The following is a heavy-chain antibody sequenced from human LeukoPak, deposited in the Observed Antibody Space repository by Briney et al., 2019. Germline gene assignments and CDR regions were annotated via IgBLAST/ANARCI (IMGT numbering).Heavy chain of an antibody. V-gene: IGHV3-23*01. CDR3: TKRQRNHNFDY. D-gene: IGHD1-14*01. CDR2: ISGSGGST. CDR1: GFTFSSYA. J-gene: IGHJ4*02. Sequence: GGSLRLSCAASGFTFSSYAMSWVRQAPGKGLEWVSAISGSGGSTYYADSAKGRFTISRDNSKNTLYLQMDSLRAEDTAVYYCTKRQRNHNFDYWGQGTLVTVSS.